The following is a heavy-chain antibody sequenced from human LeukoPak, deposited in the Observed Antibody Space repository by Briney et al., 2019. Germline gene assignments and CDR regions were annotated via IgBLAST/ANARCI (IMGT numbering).Heavy chain of an antibody. CDR2: ISISGDDT. V-gene: IGHV3-23*01. Sequence: GGSLRLSCATSGFSFSSHAMTWVRQAPGKGLEWLSAISISGDDTYYADSVKGRFTISRDNSKNTLYLQMNSLSADDTAMYYCANEIRPNDYWGQGTLVIVSS. CDR3: ANEIRPNDY. J-gene: IGHJ4*02. CDR1: GFSFSSHA. D-gene: IGHD4-17*01.